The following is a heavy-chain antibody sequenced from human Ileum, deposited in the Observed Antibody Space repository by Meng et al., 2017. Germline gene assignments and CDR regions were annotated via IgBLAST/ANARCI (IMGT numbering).Heavy chain of an antibody. V-gene: IGHV3-7*01. CDR3: VRDCIRMSSGRVGDY. CDR2: IRQDGSDK. J-gene: IGHJ4*02. Sequence: GGSLRLSCVASGFTFSSYQMTWVRQAPGKGLEWVAHIRQDGSDKSYVDSVEGRFTISRDNTKNSLHLQMNSLRAEDTAVYYCVRDCIRMSSGRVGDYWGQGTLVTVSS. CDR1: GFTFSSYQ. D-gene: IGHD6-6*01.